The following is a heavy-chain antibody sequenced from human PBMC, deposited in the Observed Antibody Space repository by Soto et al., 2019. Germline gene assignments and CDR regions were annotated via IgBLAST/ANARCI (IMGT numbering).Heavy chain of an antibody. CDR2: IYPGDSDT. Sequence: EALKISCEGFRYNSTSYLIGWVRQFPGKGQEWMGIIYPGDSDTRYSPSFQGQVTISADKSISTAYLQWSSLKASDTAMYYCARHIAGDGDPYSPYGMDVRGPGPTLTVS. J-gene: IGHJ6*02. CDR1: RYNSTSYL. CDR3: ARHIAGDGDPYSPYGMDV. V-gene: IGHV5-51*01. D-gene: IGHD2-15*01.